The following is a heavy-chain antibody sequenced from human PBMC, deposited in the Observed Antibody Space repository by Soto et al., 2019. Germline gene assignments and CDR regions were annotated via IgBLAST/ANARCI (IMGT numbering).Heavy chain of an antibody. CDR2: IIPIFGTA. Sequence: SVKVSCKASGYTFSSYDISWVRQAPGQGLEWMGGIIPIFGTANYAQKFQGRVTMTADESTSTAYMELSSLRSEDTAVYYCARVVPLDYGGKNDYYYGMDVWGQGTTVTVSS. J-gene: IGHJ6*01. CDR3: ARVVPLDYGGKNDYYYGMDV. D-gene: IGHD4-17*01. CDR1: GYTFSSYD. V-gene: IGHV1-69*13.